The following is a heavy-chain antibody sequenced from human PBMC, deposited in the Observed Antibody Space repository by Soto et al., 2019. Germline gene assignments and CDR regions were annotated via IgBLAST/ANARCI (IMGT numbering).Heavy chain of an antibody. CDR2: INPNTGGT. CDR3: ARVHSGSYFLLLFDY. D-gene: IGHD6-6*01. Sequence: GASVKVSCKASGYSFTDYYIHWVRQAPGQGLEWMGWINPNTGGTHFAQKFQGRAILTRDTSISTAYMVLSRLGSDDTALYYCARVHSGSYFLLLFDYWGQGTLVTVSS. CDR1: GYSFTDYY. J-gene: IGHJ4*02. V-gene: IGHV1-2*02.